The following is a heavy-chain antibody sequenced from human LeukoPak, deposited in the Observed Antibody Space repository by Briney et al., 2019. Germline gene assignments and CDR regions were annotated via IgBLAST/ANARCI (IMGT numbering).Heavy chain of an antibody. V-gene: IGHV3-48*03. CDR2: ISSSGSAI. J-gene: IGHJ4*02. Sequence: GGSLRLSCAASGFTFSSYKMHWVRQAPGKGLEWVSFISSSGSAIYYADSVKGRFTISRDTAKNSLYLQMDSLRAEDTAVYYCVREGGSGWHFDYWGQGTLVTVSS. CDR3: VREGGSGWHFDY. D-gene: IGHD6-19*01. CDR1: GFTFSSYK.